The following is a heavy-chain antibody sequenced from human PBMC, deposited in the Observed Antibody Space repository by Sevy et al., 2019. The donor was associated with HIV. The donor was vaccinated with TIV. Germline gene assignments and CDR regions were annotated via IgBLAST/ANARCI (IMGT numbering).Heavy chain of an antibody. J-gene: IGHJ3*01. Sequence: GGSLRLSCAASGFTFNTHAMNWVRQAPGKGLEWVSVISGTGSSTYYADSVKGRFTISGDNSKNTLYLQMNNMRDDDKPVYYCAKALNPALESMIEVIFRTLKGFDVWGQGTMVTLSS. CDR3: AKALNPALESMIEVIFRTLKGFDV. CDR2: ISGTGSST. V-gene: IGHV3-23*01. D-gene: IGHD3-22*01. CDR1: GFTFNTHA.